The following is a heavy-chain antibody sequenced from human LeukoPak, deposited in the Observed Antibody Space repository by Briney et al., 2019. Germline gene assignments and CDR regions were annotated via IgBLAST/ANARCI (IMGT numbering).Heavy chain of an antibody. V-gene: IGHV4-59*01. CDR1: GGSINNYY. Sequence: SETLSLTCTVSGGSINNYYWSWIRQPPGKGLEWIGYIYYSGSTNYNPSLKSRVTISVDMSKNRFSLKLTSVTAADTAVYYCARTRFGDLWDYWGQGILVTVSS. CDR2: IYYSGST. J-gene: IGHJ4*02. D-gene: IGHD3-10*01. CDR3: ARTRFGDLWDY.